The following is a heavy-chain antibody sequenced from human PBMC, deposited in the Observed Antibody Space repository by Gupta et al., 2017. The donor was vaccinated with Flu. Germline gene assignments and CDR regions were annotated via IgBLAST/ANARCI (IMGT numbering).Heavy chain of an antibody. J-gene: IGHJ5*02. Sequence: EVQLLESGGGLVQPGGSLRLSCVVSGLTVRGHGMNWLRHIPGKGLEWVAGISGDGESTYYGHSVRGRCTISRDNSKNTVYLQMDSLRADDTAFYYCARGDEGVTMSVVSSFDPGGQGTQVTVSS. V-gene: IGHV3-23*01. D-gene: IGHD3-22*01. CDR3: ARGDEGVTMSVVSSFDP. CDR1: GLTVRGHG. CDR2: ISGDGEST.